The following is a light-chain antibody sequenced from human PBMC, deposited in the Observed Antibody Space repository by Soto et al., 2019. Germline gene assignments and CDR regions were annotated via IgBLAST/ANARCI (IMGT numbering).Light chain of an antibody. Sequence: DIQMTQSPSTLSASIGDRVTITCRASQSISRWVAWYQQKPGEAPKVLIWDASSLQRGVPSRFSGSGSGTEFTLTISSLQPDDFATYYCQQSHITQYSFGQGTTVEIK. V-gene: IGKV1-5*01. J-gene: IGKJ2*03. CDR1: QSISRW. CDR3: QQSHITQYS. CDR2: DAS.